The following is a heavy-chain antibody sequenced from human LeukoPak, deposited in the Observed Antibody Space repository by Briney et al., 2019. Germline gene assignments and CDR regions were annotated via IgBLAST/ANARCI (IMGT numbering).Heavy chain of an antibody. D-gene: IGHD3-22*01. Sequence: PSETLSLTCNVSGGSMSTSGYYWGWIRQPPGKGLEWVATIHFGGPSYYNASLKSRLTISVDTSKKFFSLRLTSRAAADTAVYCCAASYGCHGYYHDFWGRGMRVAVSS. CDR2: IHFGGPS. CDR1: GGSMSTSGYY. V-gene: IGHV4-39*02. CDR3: AASYGCHGYYHDF. J-gene: IGHJ4*02.